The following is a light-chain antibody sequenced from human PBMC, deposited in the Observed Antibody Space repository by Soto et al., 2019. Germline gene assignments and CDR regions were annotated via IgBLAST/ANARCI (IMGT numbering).Light chain of an antibody. CDR1: QSVSSSY. V-gene: IGKV3-20*01. CDR3: QKYGSSTWT. J-gene: IGKJ1*01. CDR2: GES. Sequence: EIVMTQAPATQSVSSVERATLPLRASQSVSSSYLAWYQQKTGQAPRLLIYGESSRATGIPDRFSGSGSGTDFTLKISRMENEELAVYYCQKYGSSTWTFGKGTKGDIK.